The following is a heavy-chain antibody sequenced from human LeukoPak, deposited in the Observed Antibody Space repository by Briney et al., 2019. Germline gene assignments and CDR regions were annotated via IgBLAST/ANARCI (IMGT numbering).Heavy chain of an antibody. J-gene: IGHJ4*02. V-gene: IGHV4-59*08. CDR1: GGSISSYY. D-gene: IGHD6-13*01. Sequence: TSETLSLTCTVSGGSISSYYWSWIRQPPGKGLEWIGYIYYSGSTNYNPSLKSRVTISVDTSKNQFSLKLSSVTAADTAVYYCARLVQQLDYFDYWGQGTLVTVS. CDR3: ARLVQQLDYFDY. CDR2: IYYSGST.